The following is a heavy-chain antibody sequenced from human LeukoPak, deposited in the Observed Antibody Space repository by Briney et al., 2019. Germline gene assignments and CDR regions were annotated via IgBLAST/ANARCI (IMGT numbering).Heavy chain of an antibody. CDR2: MNPNSGNT. CDR1: GYTFTSYD. V-gene: IGHV1-8*01. D-gene: IGHD5-12*01. J-gene: IGHJ5*02. CDR3: ARGRGRWKLDSGRALTPNWFDP. Sequence: ASVEVSCKASGYTFTSYDINWVRQATGQGLEWMGWMNPNSGNTGYAQKFQGRVTMTRNTSISTAYMKLSSLRSEDTAVYYCARGRGRWKLDSGRALTPNWFDPWGQGTLVTVSS.